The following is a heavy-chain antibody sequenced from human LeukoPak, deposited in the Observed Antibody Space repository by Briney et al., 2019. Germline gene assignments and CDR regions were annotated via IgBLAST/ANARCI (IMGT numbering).Heavy chain of an antibody. CDR2: IYYSGST. Sequence: SETLSLTCTVSGASISSDYWNWIRQPPGKGLQWIGYIYYSGSTNYNPSLKSRVTISVDTSKNQFSLKLSSVTAADTAVYYCAVMYSSSWYWFDPWGQGTLVTVSS. J-gene: IGHJ5*02. CDR1: GASISSDY. V-gene: IGHV4-59*08. D-gene: IGHD6-13*01. CDR3: AVMYSSSWYWFDP.